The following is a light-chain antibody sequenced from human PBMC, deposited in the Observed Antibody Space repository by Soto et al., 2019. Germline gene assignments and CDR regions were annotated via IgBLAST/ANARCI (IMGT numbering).Light chain of an antibody. CDR1: QNINNY. CDR3: LQHNSYPPT. V-gene: IGKV1-17*01. CDR2: DAS. Sequence: DIQMTQSPSSLSASVGDRVTITCQASQNINNYLNWYQQKPGRAPKLLIYDASNLEAGVPSRFSGSGSGTEFTLTISSLQPEDFATYYCLQHNSYPPTFGQGTKVDI. J-gene: IGKJ1*01.